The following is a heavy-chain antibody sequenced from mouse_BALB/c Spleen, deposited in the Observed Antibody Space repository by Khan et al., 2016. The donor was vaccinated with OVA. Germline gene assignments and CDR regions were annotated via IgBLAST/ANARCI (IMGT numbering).Heavy chain of an antibody. D-gene: IGHD2-4*01. V-gene: IGHV1-54*01. J-gene: IGHJ2*01. CDR3: AYYDYYFDY. CDR1: GYAFTNYL. CDR2: INPGSGGT. Sequence: QVQLQQSGAELVRPGTSVKVSCKASGYAFTNYLIEWVKQRPGQGLEWIGVINPGSGGTNYNEKFKGKATLTADKSYSTAYMQLSSLTSDDSAVYFCAYYDYYFDYWGQGTTLTVSS.